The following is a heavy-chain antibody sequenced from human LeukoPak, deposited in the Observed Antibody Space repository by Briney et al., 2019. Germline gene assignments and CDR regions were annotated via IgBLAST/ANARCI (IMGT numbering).Heavy chain of an antibody. CDR2: IKQDGSEK. V-gene: IGHV3-7*01. D-gene: IGHD3-22*01. J-gene: IGHJ6*02. CDR1: GFTFSDYY. CDR3: ARADYYDSSGGSYYYYGMDV. Sequence: GGSLRLSCAASGFTFSDYYMSWVRQAPGKGLEWVANIKQDGSEKYYVDSVKGRFTISRDNAKNSLYLQMNSLRAEDTAVYYCARADYYDSSGGSYYYYGMDVWGQGTTVTVSS.